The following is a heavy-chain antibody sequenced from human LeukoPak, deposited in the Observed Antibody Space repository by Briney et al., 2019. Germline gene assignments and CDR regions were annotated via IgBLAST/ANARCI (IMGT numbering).Heavy chain of an antibody. CDR1: GGSFSGYY. CDR3: ARGPNYYDSSGYSDY. Sequence: SETLSLTCAVYGGSFSGYYWSWIRQPPGKGLDWIGGINHSGSTNYNPSLKSRVTISVDTSKNQFSLKLSSVTAADTAVYYCARGPNYYDSSGYSDYWGQGTLVTVSS. J-gene: IGHJ4*02. CDR2: INHSGST. V-gene: IGHV4-34*01. D-gene: IGHD3-22*01.